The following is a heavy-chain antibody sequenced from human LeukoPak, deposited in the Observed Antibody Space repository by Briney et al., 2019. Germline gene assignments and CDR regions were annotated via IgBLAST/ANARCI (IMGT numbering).Heavy chain of an antibody. J-gene: IGHJ4*02. Sequence: PSETLSLTCTVSGGSISSGSYYWGRIRQPPGKGLEWIGNIYYSGSTYYNPSLKSRVTISADTSKNQFSLKLSSVTAADTAVYYCTRRVSSTSWRDYWGQGTLVTVSS. V-gene: IGHV4-39*01. CDR2: IYYSGST. CDR3: TRRVSSTSWRDY. D-gene: IGHD6-13*01. CDR1: GGSISSGSYY.